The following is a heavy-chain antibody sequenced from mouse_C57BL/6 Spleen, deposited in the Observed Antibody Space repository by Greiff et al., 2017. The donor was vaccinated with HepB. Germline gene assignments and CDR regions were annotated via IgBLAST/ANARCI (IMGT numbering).Heavy chain of an antibody. CDR1: GYTFTSYW. Sequence: QVQLQQPGAELVMPGASVKLSCKASGYTFTSYWMHWVKQRPGQGLEWIGEIDPSDSYTNYNQKFKGKSTLTVDKSSSTAYMQLSSLRSEDSAVYYCARYYGSSPWYFDVWGTGTTVTVAS. CDR3: ARYYGSSPWYFDV. CDR2: IDPSDSYT. V-gene: IGHV1-69*01. D-gene: IGHD1-1*01. J-gene: IGHJ1*03.